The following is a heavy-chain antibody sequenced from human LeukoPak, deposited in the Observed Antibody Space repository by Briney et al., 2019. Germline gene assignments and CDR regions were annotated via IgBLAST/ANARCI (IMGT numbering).Heavy chain of an antibody. CDR1: GYSFTSYW. J-gene: IGHJ6*03. V-gene: IGHV5-51*01. CDR2: IYPDDSDT. D-gene: IGHD3-10*01. Sequence: GESLKISCKGSGYSFTSYWIGWVRQMPGKGLEWMGIIYPDDSDTRYSPSFQGQVTISADKSISTAYLQWSSLKASDTAMYYCASSIIRGGYYYYMDVWGKGTTVTVAS. CDR3: ASSIIRGGYYYYMDV.